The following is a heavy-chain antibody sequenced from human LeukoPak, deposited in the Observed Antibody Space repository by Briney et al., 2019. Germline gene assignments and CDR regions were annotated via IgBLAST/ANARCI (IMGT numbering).Heavy chain of an antibody. CDR1: GGSITSSSYY. V-gene: IGHV4-39*07. J-gene: IGHJ3*02. D-gene: IGHD6-13*01. CDR2: IYYSGST. Sequence: SETLSLTCTVSGGSITSSSYYWGWIRQPPGKGPEWIGSIYYSGSTNYNPSLKSRVTISLDTSKNQFSLKLNSVTAADTAVYYCARGFLKAAADAFDIWGQGTMVTVSS. CDR3: ARGFLKAAADAFDI.